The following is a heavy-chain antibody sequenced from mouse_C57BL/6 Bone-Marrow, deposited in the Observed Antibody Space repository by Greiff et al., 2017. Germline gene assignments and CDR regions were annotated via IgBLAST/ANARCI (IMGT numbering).Heavy chain of an antibody. Sequence: QVQLKQPGAELVKPGASVKMSCKASGYTFTSYWITWVKQRPGQGLEWIGDIYPGSGSTNYNEKFKSKATLTVDTSSSTAYMQLSSLTSEDSAVYYCARGKDGYYVAWFADWGQGTLVTVSA. CDR2: IYPGSGST. D-gene: IGHD2-3*01. V-gene: IGHV1-55*01. CDR3: ARGKDGYYVAWFAD. CDR1: GYTFTSYW. J-gene: IGHJ3*01.